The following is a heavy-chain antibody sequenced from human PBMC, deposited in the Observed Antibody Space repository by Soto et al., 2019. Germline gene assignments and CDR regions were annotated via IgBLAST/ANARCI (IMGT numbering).Heavy chain of an antibody. D-gene: IGHD3-10*01. CDR1: GYTFTSYA. J-gene: IGHJ4*02. V-gene: IGHV1-3*01. CDR3: ARSIRYYYGSARGPYFDY. CDR2: INAGNGNT. Sequence: QVQLVQSGAEVKKPGASVKVSCKASGYTFTSYAMHWVRQAPGQRLEWMGWINAGNGNTKYSQKFQGRVTITRDTSASTAYMELSSLRSEDTAVYYCARSIRYYYGSARGPYFDYWGQGTLVTVSS.